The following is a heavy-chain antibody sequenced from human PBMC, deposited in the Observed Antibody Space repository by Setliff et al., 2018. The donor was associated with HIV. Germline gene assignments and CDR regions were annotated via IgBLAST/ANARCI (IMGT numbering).Heavy chain of an antibody. Sequence: SETLSLTCTVSGGSISSYYWSWIRQPAGKGLEWLGHIYSSGSTNYNPSLKSRVTISVDTSKNQFSLKLYSVTAADTAVYYCARLRQWLAFFDSWGQGTLVTVSS. V-gene: IGHV4-4*09. CDR2: IYSSGST. CDR1: GGSISSYY. J-gene: IGHJ4*02. CDR3: ARLRQWLAFFDS. D-gene: IGHD6-19*01.